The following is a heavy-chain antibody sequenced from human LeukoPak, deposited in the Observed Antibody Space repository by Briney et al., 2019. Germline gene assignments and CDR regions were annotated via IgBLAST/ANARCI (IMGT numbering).Heavy chain of an antibody. D-gene: IGHD6-19*01. J-gene: IGHJ4*02. V-gene: IGHV3-23*01. CDR2: ISGSGGST. CDR3: AKDPRVYSSGWSDY. CDR1: GFTFSTYN. Sequence: GGSLRLSCAASGFTFSTYNMNWVRQAPGKGLEWVSAISGSGGSTYYADSVKGRFTISRDNSKNTLYLQMNSLRAEDTAVYYCAKDPRVYSSGWSDYWGQGTLVTVSS.